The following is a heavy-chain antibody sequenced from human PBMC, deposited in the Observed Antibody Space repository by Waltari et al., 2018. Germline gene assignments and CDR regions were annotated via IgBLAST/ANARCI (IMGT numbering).Heavy chain of an antibody. CDR2: IQTSGST. Sequence: QVQLQESGPGLVKPSQTLSLTRTVSGCPIRSGFYYCSWIRQPAGKGLEWLGRIQTSGSTHYNPSLKSRVTISVDTSKNQFSLKLSSVTAADTAVYYCARANYYGSGSIDYWGQGTLVTVSS. D-gene: IGHD3-10*01. V-gene: IGHV4-61*02. CDR3: ARANYYGSGSIDY. CDR1: GCPIRSGFYY. J-gene: IGHJ4*02.